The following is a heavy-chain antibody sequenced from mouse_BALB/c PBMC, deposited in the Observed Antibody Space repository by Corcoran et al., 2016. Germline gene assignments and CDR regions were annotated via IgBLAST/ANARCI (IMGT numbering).Heavy chain of an antibody. Sequence: EVQLQESGPELVKPGASVKMSCTASGYTFTSYVMHWVKQKHGQGLEWIGYINPYNDGTKYNEKFKGKATLTSDKSSSTAYMELSSLTSEDSAVYYCAREGGYGSSARDYWGQGTSVTVSS. CDR2: INPYNDGT. CDR1: GYTFTSYV. CDR3: AREGGYGSSARDY. J-gene: IGHJ4*01. V-gene: IGHV1S136*01. D-gene: IGHD1-1*01.